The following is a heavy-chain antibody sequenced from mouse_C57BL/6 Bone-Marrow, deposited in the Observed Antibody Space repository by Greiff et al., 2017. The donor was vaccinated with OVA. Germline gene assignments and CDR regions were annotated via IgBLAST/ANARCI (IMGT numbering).Heavy chain of an antibody. D-gene: IGHD2-2*01. CDR3: ARDGYYWYFDV. J-gene: IGHJ1*03. Sequence: EVMLVESGGGLVKPGGSLKLSCAASGFTFSSYAMSWVRQTQEKRLEWVATISDGGSYTYYPDNVKGRFTISRDNAKNNLYLQMSHLKSEDTAMYYCARDGYYWYFDVWGTGTTVTVSS. V-gene: IGHV5-4*01. CDR2: ISDGGSYT. CDR1: GFTFSSYA.